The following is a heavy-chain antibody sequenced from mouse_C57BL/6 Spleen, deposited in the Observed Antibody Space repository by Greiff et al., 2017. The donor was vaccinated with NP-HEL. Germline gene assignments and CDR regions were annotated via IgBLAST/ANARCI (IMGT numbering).Heavy chain of an antibody. V-gene: IGHV1-26*01. J-gene: IGHJ3*01. CDR2: INPNNGGT. CDR1: GYTFTDYY. Sequence: EVQLQQSGPELVKPGASVKISCKASGYTFTDYYMNWVKQSHGKSLEWIGDINPNNGGTSYNQKFKGKATLTVDKSSSTAYMELRSLTSEDSAVYYCARSDPWFAYWGQRTLVTVSA. CDR3: ARSDPWFAY.